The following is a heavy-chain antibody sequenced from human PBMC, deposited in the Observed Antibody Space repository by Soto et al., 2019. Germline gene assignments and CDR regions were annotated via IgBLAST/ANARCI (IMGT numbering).Heavy chain of an antibody. J-gene: IGHJ4*02. Sequence: QVQLVQSGTEVKKPGSSVAVSCQASAGTFNNHTISWVRQAPGQGLEWMGRSIPILGRADYSQKFQGRLTLTVDKSTSTADMELSSLPSEDSAVYYCAIDLGYFDLWGQGTQVIVSS. CDR3: AIDLGYFDL. D-gene: IGHD2-15*01. CDR2: SIPILGRA. V-gene: IGHV1-69*04. CDR1: AGTFNNHT.